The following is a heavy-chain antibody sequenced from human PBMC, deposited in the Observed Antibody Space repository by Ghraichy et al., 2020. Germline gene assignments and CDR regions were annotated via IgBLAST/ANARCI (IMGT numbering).Heavy chain of an antibody. CDR3: ARRTTSPGRRSGPKNWFDP. CDR2: MNPNSGNT. D-gene: IGHD3-3*01. J-gene: IGHJ5*02. CDR1: GYTFTSYD. Sequence: ASVKVSCKASGYTFTSYDINWVRQATGQGLEWMGWMNPNSGNTGYAQKFQGRVTMTRNTSISTAYMELSSLRSEDTAVYYCARRTTSPGRRSGPKNWFDPWGQGTLVTVSS. V-gene: IGHV1-8*01.